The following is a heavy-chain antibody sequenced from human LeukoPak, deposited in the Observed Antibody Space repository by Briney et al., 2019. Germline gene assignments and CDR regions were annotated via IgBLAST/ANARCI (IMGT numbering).Heavy chain of an antibody. J-gene: IGHJ4*02. V-gene: IGHV3-33*06. Sequence: PGRSLRLSCAASGFTFSTYNMHWVRQAPGKGLEWVALMLSDGSNKYHADSVKGRFTISRDNSKNALFLQMNSLRDEDTAVYYCAKVSGYSYGHGLDYWGQGTLVTVSS. D-gene: IGHD5-18*01. CDR3: AKVSGYSYGHGLDY. CDR1: GFTFSTYN. CDR2: MLSDGSNK.